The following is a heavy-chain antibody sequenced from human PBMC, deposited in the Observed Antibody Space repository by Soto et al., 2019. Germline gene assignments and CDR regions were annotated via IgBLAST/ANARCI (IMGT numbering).Heavy chain of an antibody. CDR2: ITSNGGNT. V-gene: IGHV3-64*01. CDR3: ARPIPFASGMHV. CDR1: GFTFSSYA. Sequence: EVQLVESGGGLVQPGGSLRLSCAASGFTFSSYAMHWVRQAPGKGLEYVSVITSNGGNTDYASSVKGRFTISRDNSKNTLYLQMGSLRAEDMAVYYCARPIPFASGMHVWAQGTTVTVSS. D-gene: IGHD2-21*01. J-gene: IGHJ6*02.